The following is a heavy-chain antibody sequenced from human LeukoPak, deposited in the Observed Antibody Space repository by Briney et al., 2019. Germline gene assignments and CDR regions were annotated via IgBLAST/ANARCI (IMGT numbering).Heavy chain of an antibody. J-gene: IGHJ3*02. CDR3: ARSRSGYSYDHAAFEI. Sequence: PSETLSLTCTVSGGSISTYYWSWIRQPPGKGLEWIAYIDYRGSTTYNPSLRSRVTISVDTSRNQFSLKLSSVTAADTAVYYCARSRSGYSYDHAAFEIWGQGTMVTVSP. V-gene: IGHV4-59*01. CDR2: IDYRGST. CDR1: GGSISTYY. D-gene: IGHD5-18*01.